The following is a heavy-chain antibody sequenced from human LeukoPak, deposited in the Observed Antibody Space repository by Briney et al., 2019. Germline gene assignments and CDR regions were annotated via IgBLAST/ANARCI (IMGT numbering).Heavy chain of an antibody. CDR2: IIPILGIA. Sequence: ASVKVSCKASGGTFSSYAISWVRQAPGQGLEWMGRIIPILGIANYAQKFQGRVTITADKSTSTAYMELGSLRSEDTAVYYCARTTTEYYYYGMDVWGQGTTVTVSS. CDR1: GGTFSSYA. V-gene: IGHV1-69*04. D-gene: IGHD4-11*01. J-gene: IGHJ6*02. CDR3: ARTTTEYYYYGMDV.